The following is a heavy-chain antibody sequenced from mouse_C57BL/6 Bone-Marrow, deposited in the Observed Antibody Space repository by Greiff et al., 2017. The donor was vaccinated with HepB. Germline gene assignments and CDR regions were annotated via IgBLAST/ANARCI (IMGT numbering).Heavy chain of an antibody. CDR2: SRNKANDYTT. J-gene: IGHJ4*01. CDR3: ARDLYDGYPYYAMDY. V-gene: IGHV7-1*01. D-gene: IGHD2-3*01. CDR1: GFTFSDFY. Sequence: EVKLMESGGGLVQSGRSLRLSCATSGFTFSDFYMEWVRQAPGKGLEWIAASRNKANDYTTEYSASVKGRFIVSRDTSQSILYLQMNALRAEDTAIYYCARDLYDGYPYYAMDYWGQGTSVTVSS.